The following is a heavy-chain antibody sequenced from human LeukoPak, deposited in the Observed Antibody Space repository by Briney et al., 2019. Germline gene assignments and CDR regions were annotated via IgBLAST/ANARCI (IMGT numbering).Heavy chain of an antibody. CDR2: IYYSGST. D-gene: IGHD3-22*01. Sequence: SETLSLTCTVSGGPISSGGYYWSWIRQPPGKGLEWIGYIYYSGSTYYNPSLKSRVTISVDTSKNQFSLKLSSVTAADTAVYYCASEGTYYYDSSGYNYFDYWGQGTLVTVSS. CDR3: ASEGTYYYDSSGYNYFDY. J-gene: IGHJ4*02. V-gene: IGHV4-30-4*08. CDR1: GGPISSGGYY.